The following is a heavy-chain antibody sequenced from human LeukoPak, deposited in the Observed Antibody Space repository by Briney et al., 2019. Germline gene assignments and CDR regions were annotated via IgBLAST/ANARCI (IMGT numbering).Heavy chain of an antibody. CDR3: ARGGEGFLDY. Sequence: PGGSLRLSCAASGFTFSSYAMHWVRQAPGKGLGYVSAISSNGDNTYYASSVRGRFTISRDNSKNTLYLQMGSLRAEDMAVYYCARGGEGFLDYWGQGTLVTVSS. CDR1: GFTFSSYA. CDR2: ISSNGDNT. D-gene: IGHD4-17*01. V-gene: IGHV3-64*01. J-gene: IGHJ4*02.